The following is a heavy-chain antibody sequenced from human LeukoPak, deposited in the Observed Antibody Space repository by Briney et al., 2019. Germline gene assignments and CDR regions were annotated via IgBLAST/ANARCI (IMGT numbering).Heavy chain of an antibody. J-gene: IGHJ5*02. V-gene: IGHV1-2*02. CDR3: ARGPRGYSYAPGNWLDP. CDR2: INPNSGGT. Sequence: GASVKVSCKASGYTFTGYYMHWVRQAPGQGLEWMGWINPNSGGTNYAQKFQGRVTMTRDTSISTAYMELSRLRSDDTAVYYCARGPRGYSYAPGNWLDPWGQGTLVTVSS. CDR1: GYTFTGYY. D-gene: IGHD5-18*01.